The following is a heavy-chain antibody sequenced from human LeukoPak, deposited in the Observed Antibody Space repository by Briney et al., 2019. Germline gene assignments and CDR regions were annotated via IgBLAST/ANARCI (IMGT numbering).Heavy chain of an antibody. D-gene: IGHD2-2*01. CDR3: ASSHFNIVVVPAAKERWFDP. CDR1: GGTFSSYA. Sequence: SVKVSCKASGGTFSSYAISWVRQAPGQGREWMGGIIPIFGTANYAQKFQGRVTITADESTSTAYMELSSLRSEDTAVYYCASSHFNIVVVPAAKERWFDPWGQGTLVTVSS. V-gene: IGHV1-69*13. CDR2: IIPIFGTA. J-gene: IGHJ5*02.